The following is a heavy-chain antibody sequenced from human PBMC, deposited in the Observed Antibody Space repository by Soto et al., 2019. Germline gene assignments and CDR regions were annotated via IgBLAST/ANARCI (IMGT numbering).Heavy chain of an antibody. Sequence: QVQLVQSGAEVKKPGASVKVSCKAPRYIFTAYFMHWVRQAPGQGLEWMGWINPNNGATHYGLSFQGRVTMTRDTSISTSYRELSSLRSDDTAVYYCASHDPGARFDPWGQGTLVIVSS. J-gene: IGHJ5*02. CDR2: INPNNGAT. D-gene: IGHD1-26*01. CDR3: ASHDPGARFDP. CDR1: RYIFTAYF. V-gene: IGHV1-2*02.